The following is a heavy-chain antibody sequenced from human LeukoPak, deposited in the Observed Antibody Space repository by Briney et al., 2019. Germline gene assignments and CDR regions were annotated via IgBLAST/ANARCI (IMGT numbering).Heavy chain of an antibody. J-gene: IGHJ4*02. D-gene: IGHD5-12*01. CDR3: ARDGYGGYVGGSRFDY. V-gene: IGHV3-21*01. CDR2: ISSSSSYI. CDR1: GFTFSSYS. Sequence: PGGSLRLSCAASGFTFSSYSMNWVRQAPGKGLEWVSSISSSSSYIYYADSVKGRFTISRDNAKNSLYLQMNSLRAEDTAVYYCARDGYGGYVGGSRFDYWGQGTLVTVSS.